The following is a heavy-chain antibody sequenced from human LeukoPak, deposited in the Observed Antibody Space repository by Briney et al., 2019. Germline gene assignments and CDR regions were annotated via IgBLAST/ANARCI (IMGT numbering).Heavy chain of an antibody. CDR2: IDPEGSRK. J-gene: IGHJ4*02. Sequence: GGSLTLSCGASGFTISRNWMSWVRQAPGKGLEWVASIDPEGSRKYYLDSVRGRFTITRDNAKNSLYLQMTNLGAEDTAVYYCAKLLGTVTTYDFWGQGTLVTVS. V-gene: IGHV3-7*01. CDR1: GFTISRNW. D-gene: IGHD3-10*01. CDR3: AKLLGTVTTYDF.